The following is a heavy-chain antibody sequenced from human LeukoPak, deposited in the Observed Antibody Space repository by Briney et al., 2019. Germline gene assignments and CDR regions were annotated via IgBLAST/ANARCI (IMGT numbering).Heavy chain of an antibody. Sequence: TGGSLRLSCAASGFTFDDYAMHWVRQAPGKGPEWVSGISWNSGSIGYADSVKGRFTISRDNAKNSLYLQMNSLRAEDTALYYCAKDIRLPAAMGPFDYWGQGTLVTVSS. CDR2: ISWNSGSI. D-gene: IGHD2-2*01. CDR3: AKDIRLPAAMGPFDY. CDR1: GFTFDDYA. J-gene: IGHJ4*02. V-gene: IGHV3-9*01.